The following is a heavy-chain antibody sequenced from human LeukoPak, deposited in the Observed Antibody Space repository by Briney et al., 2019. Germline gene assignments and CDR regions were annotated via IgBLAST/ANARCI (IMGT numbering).Heavy chain of an antibody. V-gene: IGHV4-59*11. CDR3: ARDRATASPWFDP. CDR2: VSHSGST. CDR1: GDSITNHY. D-gene: IGHD5-24*01. Sequence: PSETLSLTCTVSGDSITNHYWRWLRQPPGGGLEWFGYVSHSGSTNYNPSLKSRVTISVDTSENQVSLRLTSVTAADTAVYYCARDRATASPWFDPWGQGTLVTVSS. J-gene: IGHJ5*02.